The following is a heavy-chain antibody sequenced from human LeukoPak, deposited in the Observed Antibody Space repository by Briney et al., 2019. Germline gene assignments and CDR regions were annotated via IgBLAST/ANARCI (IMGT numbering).Heavy chain of an antibody. J-gene: IGHJ4*02. CDR3: ARKFGGSGYYFDY. Sequence: ASVKVSCKASGYTFIDYYMCWVRQAPGQGLEWMGVINPRGGTTTYAQKFQGRVTMTRDTSTTTLYMELNSLKSEDTAVYYCARKFGGSGYYFDYWGQGTLVTVSS. D-gene: IGHD6-25*01. CDR1: GYTFIDYY. CDR2: INPRGGTT. V-gene: IGHV1-46*01.